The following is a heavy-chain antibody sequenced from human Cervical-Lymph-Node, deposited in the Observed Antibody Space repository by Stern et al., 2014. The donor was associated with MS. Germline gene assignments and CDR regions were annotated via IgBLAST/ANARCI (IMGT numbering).Heavy chain of an antibody. D-gene: IGHD3-3*01. Sequence: QLVESGRGVVQPGRSLRLSCAASGFTFSSYGMHWVRQAPGKGLEWVAVISKDGSNKYYAESVKGRFTSSRDNSKNTLYLQMKSLRAEDTALYYCSKAGYDLWSGYWVVAEENWFDPWGQGTLVTVSS. CDR1: GFTFSSYG. CDR3: SKAGYDLWSGYWVVAEENWFDP. V-gene: IGHV3-30*18. J-gene: IGHJ5*02. CDR2: ISKDGSNK.